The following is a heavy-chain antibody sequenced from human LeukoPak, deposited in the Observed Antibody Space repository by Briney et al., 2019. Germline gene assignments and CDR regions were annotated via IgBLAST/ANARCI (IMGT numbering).Heavy chain of an antibody. CDR1: GYTFTSYG. CDR3: ARVVGLTGYSSSWYSGYYYYMDV. J-gene: IGHJ6*03. V-gene: IGHV1-18*01. D-gene: IGHD6-13*01. Sequence: ASVKVSCKASGYTFTSYGISWVRQAPGQGLEWMGWISAYNGNTNYAQKLQGRVTMTTDTSTSTAYMELRSLRSEDTAVYYCARVVGLTGYSSSWYSGYYYYMDVWGKGTTVTVSS. CDR2: ISAYNGNT.